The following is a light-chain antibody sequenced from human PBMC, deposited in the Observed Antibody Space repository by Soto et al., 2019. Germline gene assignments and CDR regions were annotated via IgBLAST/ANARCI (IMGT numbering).Light chain of an antibody. CDR2: DAS. Sequence: DIEMTQSPSSLSASVGDRVTITCQASQDIIDYLNWYQQKPGKAPKLLISDASNLETGVPSRFSGSGSGTNFTFTINSLQPEDIATYYCQQFDDFPSTFAQGTKVEIK. J-gene: IGKJ1*01. CDR1: QDIIDY. CDR3: QQFDDFPST. V-gene: IGKV1-33*01.